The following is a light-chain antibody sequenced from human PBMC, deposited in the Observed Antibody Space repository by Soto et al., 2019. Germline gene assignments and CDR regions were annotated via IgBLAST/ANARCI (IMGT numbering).Light chain of an antibody. V-gene: IGLV6-57*04. J-gene: IGLJ1*01. CDR1: SGSIASNY. CDR3: CSYADRFV. CDR2: EDN. Sequence: NFMLTQPHSVSESPGKTVTISCTRSSGSIASNYVQWYQQRPGSAPTTVIYEDNQRPSGVPDRFSGSKSGNTASLTISGLQAEDEADYYCCSYADRFVFGTGTKLTVL.